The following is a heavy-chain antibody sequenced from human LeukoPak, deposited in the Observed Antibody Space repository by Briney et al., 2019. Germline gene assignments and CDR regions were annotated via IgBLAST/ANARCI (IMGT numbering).Heavy chain of an antibody. V-gene: IGHV4-34*01. Sequence: KPSETLSLTCAVYGGSFSGYYWSWIRQPPGKGLEWIGEINHSGSTNYNPSLKSRVTISVDTSKNQFSLKLGSVTAADTAVYYCARGVIDILTGYYRSIEAISWFDPWGQGTLVTVSS. CDR1: GGSFSGYY. D-gene: IGHD3-9*01. CDR3: ARGVIDILTGYYRSIEAISWFDP. CDR2: INHSGST. J-gene: IGHJ5*02.